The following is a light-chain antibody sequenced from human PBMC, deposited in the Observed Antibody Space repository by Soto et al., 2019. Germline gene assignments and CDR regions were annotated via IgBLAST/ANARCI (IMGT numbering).Light chain of an antibody. CDR3: QQYSIWRT. J-gene: IGKJ1*01. CDR2: DAS. Sequence: EIVLTQSPATLSLSPGERATLSSRASQSVSSYLAWYQQKPGQAPRLLIYDASKRVTGIPARFSGSGSGTEFTLTISSLQSEDFAVYYCQQYSIWRTFGQGTKVDIK. V-gene: IGKV3-11*01. CDR1: QSVSSY.